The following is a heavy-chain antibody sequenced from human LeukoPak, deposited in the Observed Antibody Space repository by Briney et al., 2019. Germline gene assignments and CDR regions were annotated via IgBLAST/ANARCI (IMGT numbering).Heavy chain of an antibody. CDR1: GASISSGSYF. J-gene: IGHJ4*02. D-gene: IGHD5-24*01. CDR3: ARDRRDGYNYDFDY. CDR2: FFYGGNT. Sequence: PSETLSPTCSVSGASISSGSYFWAWIRQPPGKGLEWIGSFFYGGNTYYNPSLKSRVTISVDTSKNQFSLKLNSVTAADTAVYYCARDRRDGYNYDFDYWGQGTLVTVSS. V-gene: IGHV4-39*07.